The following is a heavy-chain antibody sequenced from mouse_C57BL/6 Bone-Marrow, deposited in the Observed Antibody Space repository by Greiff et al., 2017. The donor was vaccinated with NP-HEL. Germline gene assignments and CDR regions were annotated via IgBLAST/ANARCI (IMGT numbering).Heavy chain of an antibody. CDR3: ARDGYDVGFDY. D-gene: IGHD2-2*01. CDR1: GYTFTSHW. J-gene: IGHJ2*01. V-gene: IGHV1-69*01. Sequence: VQLQQPGAELVMPGASVKLFCQASGYTFTSHWMHWVKQRPGQGLEWIGEIDPSDSYTNYNQKLKGKSPLNVDKSTSTAYMQLSSLTAEDSAVYYCARDGYDVGFDYWGQGTTLTVSS. CDR2: IDPSDSYT.